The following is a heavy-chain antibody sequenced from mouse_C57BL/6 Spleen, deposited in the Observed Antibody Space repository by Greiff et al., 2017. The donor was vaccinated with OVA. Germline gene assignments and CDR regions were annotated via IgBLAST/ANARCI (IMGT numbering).Heavy chain of an antibody. V-gene: IGHV5-9-1*02. Sequence: EVKLVESGAGLVKPGGSLKLSCAASGFTFTSYAMYWVRQTPETRLEWVAYISSGGDYIYYADNVKGRFTISRDNARNTLYLQMSSLKSEDTAMYYCTRDQDAMDYWGQGTSVTVSS. D-gene: IGHD3-2*02. J-gene: IGHJ4*01. CDR2: ISSGGDYI. CDR3: TRDQDAMDY. CDR1: GFTFTSYA.